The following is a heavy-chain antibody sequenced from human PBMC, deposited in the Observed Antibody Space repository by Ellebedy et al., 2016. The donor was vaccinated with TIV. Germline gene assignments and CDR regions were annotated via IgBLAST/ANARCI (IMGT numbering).Heavy chain of an antibody. CDR3: ARGGWYYALDY. J-gene: IGHJ4*02. CDR1: GFTFSNAW. V-gene: IGHV3-11*04. Sequence: GESLKISCAASGFTFSNAWMSWVRQAPGKGLEWVSYISSSGSTIYYADSVKGRFTISRDNAKNSLYLQMNSLRAEDTAVYYCARGGWYYALDYWGQGSLVTVSS. CDR2: ISSSGSTI. D-gene: IGHD6-19*01.